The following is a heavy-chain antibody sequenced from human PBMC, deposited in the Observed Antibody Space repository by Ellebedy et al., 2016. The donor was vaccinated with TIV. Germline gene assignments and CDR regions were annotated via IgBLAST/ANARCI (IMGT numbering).Heavy chain of an antibody. CDR1: GFSLRSYW. D-gene: IGHD4-17*01. CDR3: ATDGSYGDYRSPAHAFEK. CDR2: INQDGGEQ. J-gene: IGHJ3*02. V-gene: IGHV3-7*01. Sequence: GESLKISCASSGFSLRSYWMTWVRQAPGKGLEWVANINQDGGEQHYVDSVRGRFTISRDNARSSLYLHMNSLRADDTGVYYCATDGSYGDYRSPAHAFEKWGQGTMVIVSS.